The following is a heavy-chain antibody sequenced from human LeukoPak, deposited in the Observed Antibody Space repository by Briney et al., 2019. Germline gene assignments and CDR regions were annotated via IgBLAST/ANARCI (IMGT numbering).Heavy chain of an antibody. CDR3: ARERYRGNLGDAFDI. Sequence: PSETLSLTCPVSSGSISSGVYYWSWIRQTPGKGLEWIGYIYYSGSTNYNPSLKSRVTISVDTSKNQFSLKLSSVTAADTAVYYCARERYRGNLGDAFDIWGQGTMVTVSS. J-gene: IGHJ3*02. V-gene: IGHV4-61*08. D-gene: IGHD1-1*01. CDR2: IYYSGST. CDR1: SGSISSGVYY.